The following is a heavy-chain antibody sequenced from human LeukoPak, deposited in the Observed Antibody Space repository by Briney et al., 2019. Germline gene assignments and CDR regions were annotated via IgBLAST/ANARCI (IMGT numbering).Heavy chain of an antibody. CDR2: IKSKTDGGTT. CDR1: GFTFSDYY. CDR3: TTEVYYYYYGMDV. V-gene: IGHV3-15*01. Sequence: PGGSLRLSCAASGFTFSDYYMSWVRQAPGKGLEWVGRIKSKTDGGTTDYAAPVKGRFTISRDDSKNTLYLQMNSLKTEDTAVYYCTTEVYYYYYGMDVWGQGTTVTVSS. J-gene: IGHJ6*02.